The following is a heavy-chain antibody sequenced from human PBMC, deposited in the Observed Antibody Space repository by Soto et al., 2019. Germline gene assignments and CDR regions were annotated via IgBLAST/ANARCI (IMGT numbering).Heavy chain of an antibody. D-gene: IGHD2-2*01. CDR3: ARVNCSSTSCPIDY. CDR2: IWYDGSNK. Sequence: PXGSLRLSCAASGFTFSSYGMHWVRQAPGKGLEWVAVIWYDGSNKYYADSVKGRFTISRDNSKNTLYLQMNSLRAEDTAVYYCARVNCSSTSCPIDYWGQGTLVTVSS. J-gene: IGHJ4*02. V-gene: IGHV3-33*01. CDR1: GFTFSSYG.